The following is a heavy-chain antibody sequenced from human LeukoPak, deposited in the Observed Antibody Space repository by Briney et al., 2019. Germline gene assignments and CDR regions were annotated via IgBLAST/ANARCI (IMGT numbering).Heavy chain of an antibody. CDR2: IYNDGTT. D-gene: IGHD6-13*01. Sequence: PGGSLRLSCAASGFTASSIYMAWVRQAPGKGLEWVSTIYNDGTTYYADSVKGRFTISRDNSKNTLYLQVNTLRVEDTAMYYCARVQQLDYFDYWGQGTLVTVSS. J-gene: IGHJ4*02. CDR1: GFTASSIY. CDR3: ARVQQLDYFDY. V-gene: IGHV3-53*01.